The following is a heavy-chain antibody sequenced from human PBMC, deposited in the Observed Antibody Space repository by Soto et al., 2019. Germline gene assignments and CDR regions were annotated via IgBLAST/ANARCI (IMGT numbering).Heavy chain of an antibody. CDR1: GGSISSANW. Sequence: SEALSLTCAVSGGSISSANWWTWVRQPPGKGLEWIGEIYHGGSTSYNPSLKSRVTLSLDKFKNHFSLNLTSVTAADTAVYYCARLSFSYGVDVWGQGTTVTVSS. V-gene: IGHV4-4*02. CDR2: IYHGGST. CDR3: ARLSFSYGVDV. J-gene: IGHJ6*02.